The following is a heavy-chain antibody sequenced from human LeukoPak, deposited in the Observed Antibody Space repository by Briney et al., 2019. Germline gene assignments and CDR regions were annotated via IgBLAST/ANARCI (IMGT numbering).Heavy chain of an antibody. Sequence: SETLSLTCTVSAASISSYYWSWIRQPPGRGLEWVGDIFLSGSTNHSPSLKNRVTISVDTSKNQFPLKLSSVTAADTAVYYCASSYGGPWYFDRWGRGTLVTVSS. CDR1: AASISSYY. V-gene: IGHV4-59*01. D-gene: IGHD4-23*01. CDR2: IFLSGST. J-gene: IGHJ2*01. CDR3: ASSYGGPWYFDR.